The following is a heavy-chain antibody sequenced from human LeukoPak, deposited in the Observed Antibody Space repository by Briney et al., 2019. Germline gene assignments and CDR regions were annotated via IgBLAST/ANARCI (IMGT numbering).Heavy chain of an antibody. D-gene: IGHD4-17*01. CDR2: ISGSGGST. CDR3: AKVQFDYGDYQFFDY. Sequence: PGGSLRLSCAASGFTFSCYAMSWVRQAPGKGLEWVSAISGSGGSTYYADSVKGRFTISRDNSKNTLYLQMNSLRAEDTAVYYCAKVQFDYGDYQFFDYWGQGILVTVSS. J-gene: IGHJ4*02. CDR1: GFTFSCYA. V-gene: IGHV3-23*01.